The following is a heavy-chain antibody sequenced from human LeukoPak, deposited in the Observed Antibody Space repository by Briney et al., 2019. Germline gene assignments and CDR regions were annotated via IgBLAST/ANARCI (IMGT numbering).Heavy chain of an antibody. CDR2: IYTSGST. J-gene: IGHJ4*02. CDR3: ARGGSSWVRGYFDY. CDR1: GGSISSYY. V-gene: IGHV4-4*07. D-gene: IGHD6-13*01. Sequence: SETLSLTCTVSGGSISSYYWSWIRQPAGKGLEWIGRIYTSGSTNYNPSPKSRVTMSVDTSKNQFSLKLSSVTAADTAVYYCARGGSSWVRGYFDYWGQGTLVTVSS.